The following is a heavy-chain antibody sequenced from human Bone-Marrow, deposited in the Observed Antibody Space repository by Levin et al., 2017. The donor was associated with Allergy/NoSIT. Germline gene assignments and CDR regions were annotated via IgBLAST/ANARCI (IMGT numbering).Heavy chain of an antibody. CDR2: ISSSSSTI. V-gene: IGHV3-48*01. CDR1: GFTFSSYS. CDR3: ARKPLGCANDYGDPCGGYYGMDV. J-gene: IGHJ6*02. Sequence: GGSLRLSCAASGFTFSSYSMNWVRQAPGKGLEWVSYISSSSSTIYYADSVKGRFTISRDNAKNSLYLQMNSLRAEDTAVYYCARKPLGCANDYGDPCGGYYGMDVWGQGTTVTVSS. D-gene: IGHD4-17*01.